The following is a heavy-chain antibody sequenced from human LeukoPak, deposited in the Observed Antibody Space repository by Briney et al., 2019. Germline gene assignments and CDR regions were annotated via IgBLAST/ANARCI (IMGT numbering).Heavy chain of an antibody. V-gene: IGHV4-59*01. Sequence: SETLSLTCTVSDVSISTYAWNWIRQPPGKTLEWIGYIFYSGNTNYNPSLESRLTMSVDTSKNQFSLNLISVTAADTAVYYCARATKADDFWSGYPGVFDIWGQGTMVTVS. J-gene: IGHJ3*02. D-gene: IGHD3-3*01. CDR2: IFYSGNT. CDR1: DVSISTYA. CDR3: ARATKADDFWSGYPGVFDI.